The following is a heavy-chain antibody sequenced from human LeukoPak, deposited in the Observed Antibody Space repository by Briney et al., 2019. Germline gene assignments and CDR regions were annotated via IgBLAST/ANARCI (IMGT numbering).Heavy chain of an antibody. D-gene: IGHD3-9*01. CDR1: GFTFSSYS. Sequence: GGSLRLSCAASGFTFSSYSMNWVRQAPGKGLEWVSSISSSSSYIYYADSVKGRFTISRDKAKNSLYLQMNSLRAEDTAVYYCARIGGVYFVWLPFDYWGQGTLVTVSS. CDR2: ISSSSSYI. V-gene: IGHV3-21*01. J-gene: IGHJ4*02. CDR3: ARIGGVYFVWLPFDY.